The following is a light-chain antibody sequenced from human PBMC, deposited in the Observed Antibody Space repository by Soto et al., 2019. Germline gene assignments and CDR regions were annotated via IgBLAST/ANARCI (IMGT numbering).Light chain of an antibody. CDR2: DNN. CDR3: ETWDSSLSAVV. CDR1: SSNIGNNY. J-gene: IGLJ2*01. Sequence: QSVLTQPPSVSAAPGQKVTISCSGSSSNIGNNYVYWYRKLPGTAPKLLIYDNNKRPSGTPDRFSGSKSGTSATLGITGLQTGDEADYYCETWDSSLSAVVFGGGTKLTVL. V-gene: IGLV1-51*01.